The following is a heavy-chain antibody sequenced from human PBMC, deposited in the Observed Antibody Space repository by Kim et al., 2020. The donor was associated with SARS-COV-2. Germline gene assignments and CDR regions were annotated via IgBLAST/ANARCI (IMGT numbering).Heavy chain of an antibody. CDR1: GYTFTNNW. J-gene: IGHJ4*02. CDR3: ARGRGWTDY. D-gene: IGHD1-26*01. CDR2: IDPSNSYT. Sequence: GESLKISCKASGYTFTNNWITWVRHMPGKGLEWMGRIDPSNSYTDYSPSFQGYVTISADKSISTVYLHWFSLRASESAIYYCARGRGWTDYWGQGTLVTV. V-gene: IGHV5-10-1*01.